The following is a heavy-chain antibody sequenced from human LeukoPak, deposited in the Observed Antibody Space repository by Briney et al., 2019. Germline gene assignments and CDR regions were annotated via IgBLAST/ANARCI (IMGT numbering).Heavy chain of an antibody. CDR2: INSDGSST. D-gene: IGHD3-22*01. CDR1: GFTFNSYW. J-gene: IGHJ4*02. CDR3: ARESATMIATFDY. V-gene: IGHV3-74*01. Sequence: GGSLRLSCAASGFTFNSYWMHWVRQAPGKGLVWVSRINSDGSSTSYADSVKGRFTISRDNAKNTLYLQMNSLRAEDTAVYYCARESATMIATFDYWGQGTLVTVSS.